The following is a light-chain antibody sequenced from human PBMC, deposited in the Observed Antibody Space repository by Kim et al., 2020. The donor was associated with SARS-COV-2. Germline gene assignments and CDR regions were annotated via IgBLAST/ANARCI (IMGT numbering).Light chain of an antibody. CDR3: QQYNNWPPVT. CDR2: GAS. CDR1: QSVSSN. V-gene: IGKV3-15*01. J-gene: IGKJ5*01. Sequence: PGDRATLAGSASQSVSSNLAWYQQTPGQAPRLLNYGASTRATGIPATFSGSGSGTEFTLTISSLQSEDFAVYYCQQYNNWPPVTFGQGTRVDIK.